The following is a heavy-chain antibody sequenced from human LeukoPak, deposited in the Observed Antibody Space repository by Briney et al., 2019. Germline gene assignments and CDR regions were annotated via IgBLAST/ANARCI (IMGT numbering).Heavy chain of an antibody. D-gene: IGHD3-22*01. CDR3: AREELYYDSSGYYHTDAFDI. J-gene: IGHJ3*02. CDR1: GYTFTGYY. V-gene: IGHV1-2*02. CDR2: INPNSGGT. Sequence: ASVKVSCKASGYTFTGYYMRWVRQAPGQGLEWMGWINPNSGGTNYAQKFQGRVTMTRDTSISTAYMELSRLRSDDTAVYYCAREELYYDSSGYYHTDAFDIWGQGTMVTVSS.